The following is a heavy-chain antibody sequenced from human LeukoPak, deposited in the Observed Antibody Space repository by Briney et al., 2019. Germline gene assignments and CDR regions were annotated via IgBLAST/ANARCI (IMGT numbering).Heavy chain of an antibody. V-gene: IGHV3-74*01. Sequence: RSGGSLRLSCAASGFTFSSYWMHWVRQAPGKGLVWDSRINSDGSSTSYADSVKGRFTISRDNAKNTLYLQMNSLRAEDTAVYYCARGSRAQGNAFDIWGQGTMVTVSS. CDR1: GFTFSSYW. CDR2: INSDGSST. J-gene: IGHJ3*02. CDR3: ARGSRAQGNAFDI. D-gene: IGHD3-10*01.